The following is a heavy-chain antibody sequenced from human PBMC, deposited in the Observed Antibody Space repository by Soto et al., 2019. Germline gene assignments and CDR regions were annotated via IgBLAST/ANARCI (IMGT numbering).Heavy chain of an antibody. CDR1: GFTFSSYS. D-gene: IGHD3-10*01. V-gene: IGHV3-23*01. CDR3: AKVRELFGYYYYYMDV. J-gene: IGHJ6*03. CDR2: ISGSGGST. Sequence: GGSLRLSCAASGFTFSSYSMNWVRQAPGKGLEWVSAISGSGGSTYYADSVKGRFTISRDNSKNTLYLQMNSLRAEDTAVYYCAKVRELFGYYYYYMDVWGKGTTVTVSS.